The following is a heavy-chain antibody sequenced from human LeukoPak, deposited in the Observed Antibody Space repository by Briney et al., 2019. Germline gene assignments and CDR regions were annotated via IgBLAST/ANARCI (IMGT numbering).Heavy chain of an antibody. CDR3: AKAGYSSSWYLYFDY. CDR2: ISGSGGST. D-gene: IGHD6-13*01. Sequence: PGGSLRLSCPASGFTFSSYAMSWVRQAPGKGLEWVSAISGSGGSTYYADSVKGRFTISRDNSKNTLYLQMNSLRAEDTAVYYCAKAGYSSSWYLYFDYWGQGTLVTVSS. CDR1: GFTFSSYA. V-gene: IGHV3-23*01. J-gene: IGHJ4*02.